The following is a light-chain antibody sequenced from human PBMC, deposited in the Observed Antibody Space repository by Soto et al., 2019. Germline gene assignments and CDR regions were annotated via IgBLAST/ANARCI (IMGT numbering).Light chain of an antibody. J-gene: IGLJ1*01. CDR2: VNS. Sequence: QSALTQPASVSGSPGQSITISCTGTTSDVGDYKYVSWYQQQPDKAPKLIIFVNSNRPSGVSNRFSGSKSGNMASLTISGLQSEDEGDYYCSSYTSSDTPFLFGTGTKVTVL. CDR3: SSYTSSDTPFL. CDR1: TSDVGDYKY. V-gene: IGLV2-14*01.